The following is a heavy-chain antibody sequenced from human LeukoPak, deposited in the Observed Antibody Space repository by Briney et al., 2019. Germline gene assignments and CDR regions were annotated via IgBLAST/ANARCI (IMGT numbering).Heavy chain of an antibody. CDR2: ISSSDTYI. CDR3: ARAVAVSVGRYYGLDG. CDR1: GFIFSSYT. D-gene: IGHD4-17*01. J-gene: IGHJ6*02. Sequence: GGSLRLSCAASGFIFSSYTMNWVRQAPGKGLKWVSFISSSDTYIYYADSVKGRFTISRDNAKNSLYLQMNSLRAEDTAVHYCARAVAVSVGRYYGLDGWGQGTTVTVSS. V-gene: IGHV3-21*01.